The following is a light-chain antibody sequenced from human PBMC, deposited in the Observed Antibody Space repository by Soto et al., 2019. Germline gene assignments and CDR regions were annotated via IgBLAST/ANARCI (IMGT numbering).Light chain of an antibody. Sequence: EIVLTQSPGTLSLSPGERATLSCRASQSVSSNSFSWYHQKPGQAPRLLIYGASSRATGIPDRFSGSGSGTDFTLTISRLEPEDFAVYYCQQYANSPYTFVQGTKLEIK. CDR3: QQYANSPYT. J-gene: IGKJ2*01. V-gene: IGKV3-20*01. CDR1: QSVSSNS. CDR2: GAS.